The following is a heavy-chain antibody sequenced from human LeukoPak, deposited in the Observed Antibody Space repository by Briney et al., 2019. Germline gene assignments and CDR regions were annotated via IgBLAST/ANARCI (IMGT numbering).Heavy chain of an antibody. J-gene: IGHJ4*02. D-gene: IGHD3-10*01. Sequence: SETLSLTCAVYGGSFSGYYWSWIRQPPGKGLEWIGEINHSGSTNYNPSLKSRVTISVDTSKNQFSLKLSSVTAAYTAVYYCARVGADGSGFLFDYWGQGTLVTVSS. CDR1: GGSFSGYY. CDR2: INHSGST. CDR3: ARVGADGSGFLFDY. V-gene: IGHV4-34*01.